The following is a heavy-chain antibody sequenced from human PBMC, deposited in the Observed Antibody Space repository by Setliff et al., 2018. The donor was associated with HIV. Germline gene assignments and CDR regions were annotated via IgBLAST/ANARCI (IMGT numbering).Heavy chain of an antibody. Sequence: SETLSLTCSVSSGSISSGSYFWSWIRQPAGKGLEWIGHIYTSGSTNYNPSVKSRVTISVDTSKNQFSLKLTSVTAADTAVYYCASLFHDTSAPWLYYFDYWGQGTLVTVSS. CDR3: ASLFHDTSAPWLYYFDY. V-gene: IGHV4-61*09. J-gene: IGHJ4*02. CDR2: IYTSGST. CDR1: SGSISSGSYF. D-gene: IGHD3-22*01.